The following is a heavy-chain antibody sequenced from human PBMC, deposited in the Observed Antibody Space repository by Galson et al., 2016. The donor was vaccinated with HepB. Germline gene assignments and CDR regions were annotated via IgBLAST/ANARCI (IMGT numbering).Heavy chain of an antibody. CDR3: ARALIDLRGEDY. Sequence: SLRLSCAASGFTFSSYWMHWVRQVPGKGLVWVSRIDTDGSSITYADSVKGRFTISRDNAKNTVYLEMNSLRAEDTAVYFCARALIDLRGEDYWGQGPLVTVSS. CDR1: GFTFSSYW. J-gene: IGHJ4*02. D-gene: IGHD3-16*01. CDR2: IDTDGSSI. V-gene: IGHV3-74*01.